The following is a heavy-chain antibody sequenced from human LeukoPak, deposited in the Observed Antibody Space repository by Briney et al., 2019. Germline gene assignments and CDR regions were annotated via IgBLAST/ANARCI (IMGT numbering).Heavy chain of an antibody. CDR3: ARDSARRGFWSGYLNHYYYYYMDV. D-gene: IGHD3-3*01. Sequence: SETLSLTCAVYGGSFSGYYWSWIRQPPGKGLEWIGEVNHSGSTNYNPSLKSRVTISVDTSKNQFSLKLNSVTAADTAVYYCARDSARRGFWSGYLNHYYYYYMDVWGKGTTVTVSS. CDR2: VNHSGST. V-gene: IGHV4-34*01. J-gene: IGHJ6*03. CDR1: GGSFSGYY.